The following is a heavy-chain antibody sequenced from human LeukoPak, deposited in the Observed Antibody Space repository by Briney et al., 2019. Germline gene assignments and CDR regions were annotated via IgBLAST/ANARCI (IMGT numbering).Heavy chain of an antibody. D-gene: IGHD4-23*01. Sequence: SQTLSLTCALSGDSLSSDTAAWNWIRQSPSRGLEWLGRTYYRSRWYNDYAVSVKSRITINPDTSKNQFSLQLTSVTPEDTALYYCARAKTVAAYYFDYWGQGTLVTVSS. CDR3: ARAKTVAAYYFDY. J-gene: IGHJ4*02. CDR1: GDSLSSDTAA. V-gene: IGHV6-1*01. CDR2: TYYRSRWYN.